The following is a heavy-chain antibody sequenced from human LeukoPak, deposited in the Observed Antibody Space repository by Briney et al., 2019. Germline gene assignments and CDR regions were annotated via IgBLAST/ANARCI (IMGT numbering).Heavy chain of an antibody. CDR1: EFNFFSYG. V-gene: IGHV3-74*01. J-gene: IGHJ4*01. CDR3: ARELPREVTLDY. D-gene: IGHD2-21*02. CDR2: IFTDGSTT. Sequence: GGSLRLSCVASEFNFFSYGIQWVRQAPGKGLVWVSRIFTDGSTTSYADSVKGRFTISRDNAKNTLYLEMKSLRVEDTAVYYCARELPREVTLDYWGQGTLVTVSP.